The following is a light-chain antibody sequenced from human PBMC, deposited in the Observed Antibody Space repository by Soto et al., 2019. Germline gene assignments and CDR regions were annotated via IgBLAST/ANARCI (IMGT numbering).Light chain of an antibody. CDR2: DVN. J-gene: IGLJ2*01. CDR3: ASFTRSVTVV. V-gene: IGLV2-14*03. Sequence: QSALTQPASVSGSPAQSITISCAGTSSDVGGYNYVSWYQQHPGKVPRLIISDVNKRPSGVSDRFSGSKSGNTASLTISGLQAEDEADYYCASFTRSVTVVFGGGTKLTVL. CDR1: SSDVGGYNY.